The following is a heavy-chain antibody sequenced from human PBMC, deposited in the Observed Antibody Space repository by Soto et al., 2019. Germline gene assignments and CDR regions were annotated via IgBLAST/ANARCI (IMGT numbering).Heavy chain of an antibody. J-gene: IGHJ5*02. Sequence: KPSETLSLTCAVYGGSFSGYYWSWIRQPPGKGLEWIGEINHSGSTNYNPSLESRVTISVDTSKNQFSLKLSSVTAADTAVYYCARGAHWFDPWGQGTLVTVS. CDR2: INHSGST. CDR3: ARGAHWFDP. V-gene: IGHV4-34*01. CDR1: GGSFSGYY.